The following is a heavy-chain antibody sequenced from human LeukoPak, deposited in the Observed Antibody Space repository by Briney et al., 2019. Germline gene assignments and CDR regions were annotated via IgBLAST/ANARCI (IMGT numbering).Heavy chain of an antibody. CDR1: GYTFTGYY. CDR3: ASNSGSYFGRAFDI. D-gene: IGHD1-26*01. CDR2: INPNSGGT. Sequence: GASVKVSCKASGYTFTGYYMHWVRQAPGQGLEWMGWINPNSGGTNYAQKFQGRVTMTRDTSISTAYMELSRLRSDDTAVYYCASNSGSYFGRAFDIWGQGTMVTVSS. V-gene: IGHV1-2*02. J-gene: IGHJ3*02.